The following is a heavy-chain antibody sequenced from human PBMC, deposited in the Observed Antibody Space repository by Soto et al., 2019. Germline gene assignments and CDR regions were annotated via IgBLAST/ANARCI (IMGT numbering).Heavy chain of an antibody. CDR3: ANLYPYGANDY. V-gene: IGHV3-23*01. Sequence: EMQLLESGGGLVQPGGSLRLSCAASGFSFSSYAMSWIRQAPGKGLEWVSSISGSGDSTYYADSVKGRFTISRDNSNHTLFLQLNSLSCEDTALHYCANLYPYGANDYWGQGTLVTVSS. CDR1: GFSFSSYA. J-gene: IGHJ4*02. D-gene: IGHD1-26*01. CDR2: ISGSGDST.